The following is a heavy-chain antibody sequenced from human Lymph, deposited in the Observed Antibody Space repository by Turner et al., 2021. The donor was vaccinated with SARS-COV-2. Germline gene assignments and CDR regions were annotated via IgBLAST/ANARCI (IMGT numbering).Heavy chain of an antibody. D-gene: IGHD4-17*01. J-gene: IGHJ4*02. CDR3: ARVLPYGDYFDY. CDR1: VFTVSSNY. CDR2: IYSGGST. V-gene: IGHV3-53*01. Sequence: EVQVVESGGGLIQPGGSLRLSCAASVFTVSSNYMSWVRQAPGKGLEGVSVIYSGGSTYYADSVKGRFTISRDNSKNTLYLQMNSLRAEDTAVYYCARVLPYGDYFDYWGQGTLVTVSS.